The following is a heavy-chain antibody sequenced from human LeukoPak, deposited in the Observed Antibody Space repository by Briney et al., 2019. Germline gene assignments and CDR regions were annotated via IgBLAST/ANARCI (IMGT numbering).Heavy chain of an antibody. CDR3: ARLTHQTIFGVVTNWFDP. V-gene: IGHV5-51*01. CDR2: IYPGDSGI. Sequence: GESLKISCKGSGYSFTSYWIGWVRQMPGKGLEWMGIIYPGDSGIRYSPSFQGQVTISADKSISTAYLQWSSLKASDTAMYYCARLTHQTIFGVVTNWFDPWGQGTLVTVSS. CDR1: GYSFTSYW. J-gene: IGHJ5*02. D-gene: IGHD3-3*01.